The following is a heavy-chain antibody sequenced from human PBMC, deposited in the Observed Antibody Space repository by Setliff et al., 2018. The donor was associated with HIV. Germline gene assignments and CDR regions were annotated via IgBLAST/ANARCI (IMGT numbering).Heavy chain of an antibody. Sequence: ASVKVSCKASGYTFTSYAMNCVRQAPGQGLEWMGWINTNTGNPTYAQGFTGRFVFSLDTSVSTAYLQISSLKAEDTAVYYCARTPLSIAARSAWDWFDPWGQGTLVTVSS. CDR2: INTNTGNP. V-gene: IGHV7-4-1*02. J-gene: IGHJ5*02. CDR1: GYTFTSYA. CDR3: ARTPLSIAARSAWDWFDP. D-gene: IGHD6-6*01.